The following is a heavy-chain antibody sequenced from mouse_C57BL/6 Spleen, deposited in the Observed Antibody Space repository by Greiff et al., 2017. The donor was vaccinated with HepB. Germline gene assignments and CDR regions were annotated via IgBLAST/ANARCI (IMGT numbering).Heavy chain of an antibody. CDR1: GYAFSSYW. J-gene: IGHJ1*03. V-gene: IGHV1-80*01. CDR2: IYPGDGDT. Sequence: QVQLQQSGAELVKPGASVKISCKASGYAFSSYWMNWVKQRPGKGLEWIGQIYPGDGDTNYNGKFKGKATLTADKSSSTAYMQLSSLTSEDSAVYFCARVGNIYYGSSYWYFDVWGTGTTVTVSS. D-gene: IGHD1-1*01. CDR3: ARVGNIYYGSSYWYFDV.